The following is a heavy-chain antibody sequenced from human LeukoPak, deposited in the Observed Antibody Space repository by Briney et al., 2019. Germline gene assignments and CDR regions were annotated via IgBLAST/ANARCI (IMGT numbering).Heavy chain of an antibody. CDR1: GYTFTGYY. D-gene: IGHD6-13*01. J-gene: IGHJ6*03. Sequence: ASVKVSCKASGYTFTGYYMHWVRQAPGQGLEWMGWINPNSGGTNYAQKFQGRVTMTRDTSISTAYMELSRLRSDDTAVYYCARRGAAAGRGSYYYYMDVWGKGTTATLSS. CDR2: INPNSGGT. V-gene: IGHV1-2*02. CDR3: ARRGAAAGRGSYYYYMDV.